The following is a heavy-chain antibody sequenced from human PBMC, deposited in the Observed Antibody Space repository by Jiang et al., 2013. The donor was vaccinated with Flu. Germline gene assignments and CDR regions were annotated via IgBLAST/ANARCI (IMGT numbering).Heavy chain of an antibody. Sequence: LSCAASGFTFSNYGMHWVRQAPGKGLEWVAVIFYDGSNKYYADSVKGRFIISRDNSKNTLYLQMNSLRAEDTAVYYCARGARFLEWLLSGMDVWGQGTTVT. V-gene: IGHV3-33*08. CDR2: IFYDGSNK. J-gene: IGHJ6*02. D-gene: IGHD3-3*01. CDR3: ARGARFLEWLLSGMDV. CDR1: GFTFSNYG.